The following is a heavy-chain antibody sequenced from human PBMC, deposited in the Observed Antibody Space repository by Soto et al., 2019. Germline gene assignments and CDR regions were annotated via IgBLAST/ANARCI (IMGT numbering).Heavy chain of an antibody. V-gene: IGHV5-51*01. CDR1: ESSFINYW. CDR3: ARIMVRGVITYSRDFHGMDV. CDR2: IFPRDSDT. J-gene: IGHJ6*02. Sequence: GESLKLSCTDSESSFINYWIGWVRQMPGEGLEGMGIIFPRDSDTRYSPSFQGQVTISADKSIDTAYLQWSSLKASDTAIYYCARIMVRGVITYSRDFHGMDVWGQGTTVTVSS. D-gene: IGHD3-10*01.